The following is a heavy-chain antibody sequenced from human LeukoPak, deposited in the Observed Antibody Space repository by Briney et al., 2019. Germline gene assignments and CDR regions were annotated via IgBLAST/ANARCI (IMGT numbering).Heavy chain of an antibody. Sequence: SVTVSCKASGGTFSSYAISWVRQAPGQGLEWMGRIIPILGIANYAQKFQGRATITADKSTSTAYMELSSLRSEDTAVYYCARESRGYSPPIIDPWGQGTLVTVSS. CDR1: GGTFSSYA. CDR2: IIPILGIA. J-gene: IGHJ5*02. D-gene: IGHD5-18*01. V-gene: IGHV1-69*04. CDR3: ARESRGYSPPIIDP.